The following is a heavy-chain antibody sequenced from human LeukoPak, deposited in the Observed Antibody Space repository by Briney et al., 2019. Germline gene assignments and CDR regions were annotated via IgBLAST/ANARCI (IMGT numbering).Heavy chain of an antibody. Sequence: GGSLRLSCAASGFKFNSYWMSWIRQAPGKGLEWGSHIGSGISSTNYADSVKGRFTISRDNAKNSLYLHMNSLRAEDTAVYYCAREYGHDYGSGVDYWGQGTLVTVSS. J-gene: IGHJ4*02. CDR3: AREYGHDYGSGVDY. D-gene: IGHD3-10*01. CDR1: GFKFNSYW. V-gene: IGHV3-11*05. CDR2: IGSGISST.